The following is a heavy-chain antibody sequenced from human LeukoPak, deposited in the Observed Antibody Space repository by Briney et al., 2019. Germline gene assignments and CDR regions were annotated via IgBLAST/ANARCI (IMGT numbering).Heavy chain of an antibody. V-gene: IGHV1-46*01. J-gene: IGHJ6*02. Sequence: GASVNVSCKASGYSFTSHHMHWVRQAPGQGLGWMAIINPSGGDTSYAQKFQGRVTITADESTSTAYMELSSLRSADTAVYYGATTRADSQVDYYYYGMDVWGQGTTVTVSS. CDR1: GYSFTSHH. CDR3: ATTRADSQVDYYYYGMDV. CDR2: INPSGGDT.